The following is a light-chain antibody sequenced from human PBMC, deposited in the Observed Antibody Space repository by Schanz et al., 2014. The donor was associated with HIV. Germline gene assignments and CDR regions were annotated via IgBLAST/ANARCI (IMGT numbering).Light chain of an antibody. V-gene: IGLV2-14*03. CDR3: CSYAGTSTFVV. Sequence: QSALTQPASVSGSPGQSITISCTGTSSDVGVYNYVSWYQQHPGKAPKLMIYDVNNRPSGVSNRFSGSKSGNTASLTFSGLQAEDEADYYCCSYAGTSTFVVFGGGTKVTVL. CDR2: DVN. J-gene: IGLJ2*01. CDR1: SSDVGVYNY.